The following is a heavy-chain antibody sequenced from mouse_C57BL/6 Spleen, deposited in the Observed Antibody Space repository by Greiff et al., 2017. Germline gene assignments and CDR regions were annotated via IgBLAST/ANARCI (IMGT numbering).Heavy chain of an antibody. J-gene: IGHJ1*03. CDR2: IYPGDGDT. D-gene: IGHD1-1*01. CDR1: GYAFSSYW. Sequence: QVHVKQSGAELVKPGASVKISCKASGYAFSSYWMNWVKQRPGKGLEWIGQIYPGDGDTNYNGKFKGKATLTADKSSSTAYMQLSSLTSEDSAVYFCARQVTTVVERYFDVWGTGTTVTVSS. CDR3: ARQVTTVVERYFDV. V-gene: IGHV1-80*01.